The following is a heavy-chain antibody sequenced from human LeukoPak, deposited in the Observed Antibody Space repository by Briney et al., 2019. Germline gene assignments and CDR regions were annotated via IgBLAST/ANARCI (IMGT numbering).Heavy chain of an antibody. CDR1: GYTFSSYT. CDR3: ASGPSYSGSNEYFDS. D-gene: IGHD1-26*01. J-gene: IGHJ4*02. CDR2: INTSTGNP. V-gene: IGHV7-4-1*02. Sequence: GASVKVSCKAPGYTFSSYTMNWVRQAPGQGLEWMGWINTSTGNPTYAQDYTGRFVFSLDTSVSTTYLQISRLKAEDTAVYYCASGPSYSGSNEYFDSWGQGTLVTVSS.